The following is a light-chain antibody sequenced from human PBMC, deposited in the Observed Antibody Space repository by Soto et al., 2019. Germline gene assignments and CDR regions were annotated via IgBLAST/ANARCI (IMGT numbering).Light chain of an antibody. CDR1: QSISTY. CDR3: QQSGGVLNT. J-gene: IGKJ5*01. Sequence: QLTQSASFLSASVGDIVTIICRASQSISTYLNWYQQKPGKAPKLLIFGASTLQSGVPSRFSGSGSGTDFNFTITSLQPEDFATYYCQQSGGVLNTFCQGTRLEV. CDR2: GAS. V-gene: IGKV1-39*01.